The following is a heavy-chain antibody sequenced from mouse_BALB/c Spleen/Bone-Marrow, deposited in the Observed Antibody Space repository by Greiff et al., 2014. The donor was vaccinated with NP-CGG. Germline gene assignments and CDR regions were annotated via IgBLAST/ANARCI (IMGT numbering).Heavy chain of an antibody. D-gene: IGHD6-1*01. CDR2: VNPYSDGT. J-gene: IGHJ2*01. Sequence: EVQLQQSGPELVKPGAPVKMSCKASGYTFTSYVMHWVKQKPGQGLEWIGYVNPYSDGTKYNEKFKGKATLTSDKSSSKAYMELSSLTSEDSAVYYCARRGRIAEALGYWGQGTTLTVSS. CDR3: ARRGRIAEALGY. V-gene: IGHV1-14*01. CDR1: GYTFTSYV.